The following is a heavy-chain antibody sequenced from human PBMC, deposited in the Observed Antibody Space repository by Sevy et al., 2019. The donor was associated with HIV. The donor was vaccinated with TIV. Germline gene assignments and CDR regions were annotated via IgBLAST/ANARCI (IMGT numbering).Heavy chain of an antibody. D-gene: IGHD7-27*01. V-gene: IGHV1-69*06. Sequence: ASVKVSCKASGGTFSSYAISWVRQAPGQGLEWMGGIIPIFGTANYAQKFQGRVTITADKSTSTAYMELSSLRSEDTSVYYCARKANSSYYYMDVWGKGTTVTVSS. CDR2: IIPIFGTA. CDR3: ARKANSSYYYMDV. CDR1: GGTFSSYA. J-gene: IGHJ6*03.